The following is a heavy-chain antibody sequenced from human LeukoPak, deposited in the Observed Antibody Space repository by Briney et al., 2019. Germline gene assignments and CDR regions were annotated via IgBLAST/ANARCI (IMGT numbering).Heavy chain of an antibody. CDR2: ISAYNGNT. J-gene: IGHJ6*02. CDR1: GYTFTSYG. CDR3: ARRSTSTRRMDV. Sequence: VASVEVSCKASGYTFTSYGISWVRQAPGQGLEWVGWISAYNGNTNYAQKLQGRATMTTDTSTSTAYMELRSLRSDDTAVYYCARRSTSTRRMDVWGQGTTVTVSS. D-gene: IGHD2-2*01. V-gene: IGHV1-18*01.